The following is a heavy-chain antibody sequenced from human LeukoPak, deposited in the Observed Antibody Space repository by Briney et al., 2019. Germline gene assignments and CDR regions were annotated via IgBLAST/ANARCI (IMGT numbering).Heavy chain of an antibody. Sequence: SETLSLTCTVSGGSISSYYWSWIRQPPGKGLEWIGEINHSGSTNYNPSLKSRVTISVDRSKNQFSLKLSSVTAADTAVYYCASLFGATAEWYFDLWGRGTLVTVSS. V-gene: IGHV4-34*01. CDR3: ASLFGATAEWYFDL. J-gene: IGHJ2*01. D-gene: IGHD4-17*01. CDR2: INHSGST. CDR1: GGSISSYY.